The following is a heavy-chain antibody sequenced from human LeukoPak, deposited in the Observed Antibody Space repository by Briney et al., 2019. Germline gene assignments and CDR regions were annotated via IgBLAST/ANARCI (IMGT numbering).Heavy chain of an antibody. J-gene: IGHJ3*02. CDR1: GGSISSSSYY. D-gene: IGHD1-1*01. CDR3: ARDGRYNWNDRGFDI. CDR2: IYHSGST. Sequence: PSETPSLTCTVSGGSISSSSYYWGWIRQPPGKGLEWIGSIYHSGSTYYNPSLKSRVTISVDTSKNQFSLKLSSVTAADTAVYYCARDGRYNWNDRGFDIWGQGTKVTVSS. V-gene: IGHV4-39*07.